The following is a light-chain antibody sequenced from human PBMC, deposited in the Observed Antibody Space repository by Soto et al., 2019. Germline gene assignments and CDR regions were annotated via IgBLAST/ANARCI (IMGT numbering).Light chain of an antibody. CDR2: DAS. V-gene: IGKV3-11*01. CDR1: QSVSSY. Sequence: EIVLTQSPATLSLSPGERATLSCRASQSVSSYLAWYQQKPGQPPRLLIYDASTRATAIPARFSGSGSGTDFTLTISSLEPEDFAVYYCQQRSNWPPWTFGQGTKVEIK. CDR3: QQRSNWPPWT. J-gene: IGKJ1*01.